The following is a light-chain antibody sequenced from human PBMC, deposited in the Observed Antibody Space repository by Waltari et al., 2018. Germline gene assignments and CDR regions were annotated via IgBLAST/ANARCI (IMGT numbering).Light chain of an antibody. J-gene: IGLJ2*01. CDR1: TGPITTGQY. CDR2: DTN. CDR3: FVSYSGARA. V-gene: IGLV7-46*01. Sequence: QAVVTQEPSLTVSPGGTVTLTCGSSTGPITTGQYPYWFLQKPGQAPKELLFDTNNNYSGTPARFAGSVLGGKAALTLSGAQPEDEADYYCFVSYSGARAFGGGTKLTVL.